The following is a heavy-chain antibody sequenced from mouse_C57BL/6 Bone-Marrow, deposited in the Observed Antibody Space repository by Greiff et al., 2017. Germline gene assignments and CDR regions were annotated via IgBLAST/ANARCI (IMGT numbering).Heavy chain of an antibody. CDR2: ISSGGRYT. J-gene: IGHJ4*01. Sequence: EVQLVESGGDLVKPGGSLKLSCAASGFTFSSYGMSWVRQTPDKRLEWVATISSGGRYTYYPDSVKGRFTISRDHAKNTLYLQMSSLKSEDTAMYYCARQGDYDGDAMDYWGQGTSVTVSS. CDR1: GFTFSSYG. V-gene: IGHV5-6*01. CDR3: ARQGDYDGDAMDY. D-gene: IGHD2-4*01.